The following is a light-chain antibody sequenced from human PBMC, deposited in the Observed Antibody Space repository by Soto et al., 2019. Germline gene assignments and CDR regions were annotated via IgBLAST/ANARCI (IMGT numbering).Light chain of an antibody. V-gene: IGKV1-5*03. CDR3: QQDNSYPS. CDR1: QSISSW. Sequence: DIQMTQSPSTLSASVGDRVTITCRASQSISSWLAWYQQKPGKAPKLLIYKASSLESGVPSRFSGSGSSTAFTLTISSLQPDVFATYYCQQDNSYPSFGGGTKVEIK. J-gene: IGKJ4*01. CDR2: KAS.